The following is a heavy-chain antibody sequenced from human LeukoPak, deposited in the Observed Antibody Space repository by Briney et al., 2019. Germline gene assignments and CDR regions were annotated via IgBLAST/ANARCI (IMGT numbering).Heavy chain of an antibody. J-gene: IGHJ4*02. CDR2: IYSGGRT. D-gene: IGHD6-13*01. Sequence: GGSLRLSCAASGFTVSRNYMSWVRQAPGKGLEWVSVIYSGGRTYYADSVKGRFTISRDNSKNTLYLQMNSLRAEDTAVYYCARAGPSSSWHQFDYWGQGTLVTVSS. V-gene: IGHV3-66*01. CDR1: GFTVSRNY. CDR3: ARAGPSSSWHQFDY.